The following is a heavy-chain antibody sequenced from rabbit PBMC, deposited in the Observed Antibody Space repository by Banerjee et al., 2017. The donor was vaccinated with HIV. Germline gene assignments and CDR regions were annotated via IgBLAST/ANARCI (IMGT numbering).Heavy chain of an antibody. Sequence: QEQLEESGGDLVKPEGSLTLTCKASGFDFSRDAMYWVRQAPGKGLEWIGCIYTDSGRTYHASWAKGRFTISKTSSTTVTLQMTSLTAADTATYFCARAGDDNSSDYGDASLWGPGTLVTVS. J-gene: IGHJ4*01. CDR3: ARAGDDNSSDYGDASL. CDR2: IYTDSGRT. CDR1: GFDFSRDA. V-gene: IGHV1S45*01. D-gene: IGHD1-1*01.